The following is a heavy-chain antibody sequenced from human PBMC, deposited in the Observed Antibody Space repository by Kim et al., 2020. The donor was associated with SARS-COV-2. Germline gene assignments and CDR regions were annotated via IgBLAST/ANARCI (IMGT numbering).Heavy chain of an antibody. Sequence: GGSLRLSCAASGFTFSSYAMSWVRQAPGKGLEWVSAISGSGGSTYYADSVKGRFTISRDNSKNTLYLQMNSLRAEDTAVYYCAKVLYSSSWYSPRDYYYYGMDVWGQGTTVTVSS. V-gene: IGHV3-23*01. J-gene: IGHJ6*02. CDR1: GFTFSSYA. CDR3: AKVLYSSSWYSPRDYYYYGMDV. D-gene: IGHD6-13*01. CDR2: ISGSGGST.